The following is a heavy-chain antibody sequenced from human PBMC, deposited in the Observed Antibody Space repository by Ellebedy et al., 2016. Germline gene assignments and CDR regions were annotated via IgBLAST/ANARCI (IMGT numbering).Heavy chain of an antibody. J-gene: IGHJ4*02. CDR2: INPNSGGT. D-gene: IGHD4-17*01. V-gene: IGHV1-2*04. Sequence: ASVKVSCKASGYTFTGYYMHWVRQAPGQGLEWMGWINPNSGGTNYAQKFQGWVTMTRDTSISTAYMELSSLRSEDTAVYYCARAGPLFGTVKGVVDFDYWGQGTLVTVSS. CDR1: GYTFTGYY. CDR3: ARAGPLFGTVKGVVDFDY.